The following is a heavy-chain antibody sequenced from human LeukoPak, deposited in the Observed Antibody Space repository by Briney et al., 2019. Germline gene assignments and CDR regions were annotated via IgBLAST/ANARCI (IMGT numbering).Heavy chain of an antibody. CDR2: IYYSGSN. CDR1: GASISSSTDY. Sequence: SETLSLTCTVSGASISSSTDYWGWLRQPPGKGLEWFGSIYYSGSNFYNPSLKSRVTISVDTSKNQFSLKLSSVTSADTAVYYCARGPDYSSSYAANWFDPWGQGTLVTVSS. V-gene: IGHV4-39*01. J-gene: IGHJ5*02. D-gene: IGHD6-13*01. CDR3: ARGPDYSSSYAANWFDP.